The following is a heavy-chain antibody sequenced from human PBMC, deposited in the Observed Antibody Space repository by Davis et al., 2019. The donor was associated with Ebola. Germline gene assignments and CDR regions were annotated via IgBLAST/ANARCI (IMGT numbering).Heavy chain of an antibody. CDR1: GFIFSSYG. D-gene: IGHD2-8*01. J-gene: IGHJ4*02. V-gene: IGHV3-30*02. Sequence: GESLKISCEASGFIFSSYGMHWVRQAPGKGLEWVAFIRYDGSNKYYADSVKGRFTISRDNSKNTLYLQMNSLRAEDTAVYYCAKYCTNGVCPFDYWGQGTLVTVSS. CDR2: IRYDGSNK. CDR3: AKYCTNGVCPFDY.